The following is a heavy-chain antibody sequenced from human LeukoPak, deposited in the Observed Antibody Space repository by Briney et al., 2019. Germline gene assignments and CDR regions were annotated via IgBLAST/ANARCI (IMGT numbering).Heavy chain of an antibody. D-gene: IGHD1-26*01. V-gene: IGHV3-30*02. J-gene: IGHJ4*02. CDR1: GFTFSSYG. CDR3: AKDVGPAYYFDY. Sequence: GGSLRLSCAASGFTFSSYGMHWVRRAPGKGLEWVAFIRYDGSNKYYADSVKGRFTISRDNSKNTLYLQMNSLRAEDTAVYYCAKDVGPAYYFDYWGQGTLVTVSS. CDR2: IRYDGSNK.